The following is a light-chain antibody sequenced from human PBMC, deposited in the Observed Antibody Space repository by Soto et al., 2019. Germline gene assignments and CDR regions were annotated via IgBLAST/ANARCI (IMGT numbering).Light chain of an antibody. CDR3: AVWDDSLNGAV. CDR2: SND. V-gene: IGLV1-44*01. CDR1: SSNIGSNT. J-gene: IGLJ7*01. Sequence: QSVLTQPPSASGTPGQTVTISCSGSSSNIGSNTVNWYQQLPGTAPKLLIYSNDRRPSGVPDRFSGSKSGTSASLAISGLQSEDEAAYYCAVWDDSLNGAVFGGGTQLTVL.